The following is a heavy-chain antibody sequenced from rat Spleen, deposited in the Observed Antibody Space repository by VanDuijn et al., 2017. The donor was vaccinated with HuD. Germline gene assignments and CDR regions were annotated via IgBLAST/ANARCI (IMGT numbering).Heavy chain of an antibody. D-gene: IGHD5-1*01. CDR2: ITNSGGST. CDR1: GFTFSNYG. CDR3: TREDWVLDY. Sequence: EVQLVESGGGLVQPGRSLKLSCAASGFTFSNYGMAWVRQAPTKGLEWVASITNSGGSTYYGDSVKGRYTISRDNAKNTLYLQMNSLRSEDTATYYCTREDWVLDYWGQGVMVTVSS. J-gene: IGHJ2*01. V-gene: IGHV5S13*01.